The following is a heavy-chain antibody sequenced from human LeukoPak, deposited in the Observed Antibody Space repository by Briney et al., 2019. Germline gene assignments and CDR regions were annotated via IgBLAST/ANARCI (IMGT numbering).Heavy chain of an antibody. D-gene: IGHD1-20*01. J-gene: IGHJ5*02. CDR2: INPNSGGT. Sequence: ASVKVSCKASGYTFTGYYMHWVRQAPGQGLEWMGRINPNSGGTNYAQKFQGRVTMTRDTYINTVYMELSRLRSDDTAVYYCARGRGVTDTQPWGQGTLVTVSS. CDR1: GYTFTGYY. V-gene: IGHV1-2*06. CDR3: ARGRGVTDTQP.